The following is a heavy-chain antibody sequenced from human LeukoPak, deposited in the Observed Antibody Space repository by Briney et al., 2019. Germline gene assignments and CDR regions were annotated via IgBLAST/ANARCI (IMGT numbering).Heavy chain of an antibody. Sequence: GGSLRLSCAASGFTFSSYWMSWVRQAPGKGLEWVANIKQDGSEKYYVDSVKGRFTISRDNAKNSLYLQMNSLRAEDTAVYYGARLKLTAGTRRYFDYWGQGTLVTVSS. V-gene: IGHV3-7*01. D-gene: IGHD6-13*01. J-gene: IGHJ4*02. CDR2: IKQDGSEK. CDR3: ARLKLTAGTRRYFDY. CDR1: GFTFSSYW.